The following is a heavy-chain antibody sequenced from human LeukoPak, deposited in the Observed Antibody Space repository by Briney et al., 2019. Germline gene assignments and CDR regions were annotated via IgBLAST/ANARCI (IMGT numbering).Heavy chain of an antibody. V-gene: IGHV3-20*04. CDR3: ARTSDGSWFDP. CDR2: INWNGGNT. D-gene: IGHD2-15*01. J-gene: IGHJ5*02. CDR1: GFTFDDYG. Sequence: GGSLRLSCAASGFTFDDYGMSWVRQAPGKGLEWVSGINWNGGNTGYADSVKGRFTIFRDNAKNSLYLEMDSLRVDDTALYYCARTSDGSWFDPWGQGTLVTVSS.